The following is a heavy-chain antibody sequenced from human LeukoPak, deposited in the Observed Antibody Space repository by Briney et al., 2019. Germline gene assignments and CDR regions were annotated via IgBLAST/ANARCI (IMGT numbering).Heavy chain of an antibody. V-gene: IGHV4-34*01. CDR2: ITYRRSA. CDR3: AGYGGVWNFDFDS. D-gene: IGHD2-21*01. J-gene: IGHJ4*02. Sequence: PSETLTLTCAVYGGSLDIYYWMFVRQPPGKGLHWIGEITYRRSADYNPSLKSRASITIDASQRQISLKLTSVTAADTAVYYCAGYGGVWNFDFDSWGQGTLVSVSP. CDR1: GGSLDIYY.